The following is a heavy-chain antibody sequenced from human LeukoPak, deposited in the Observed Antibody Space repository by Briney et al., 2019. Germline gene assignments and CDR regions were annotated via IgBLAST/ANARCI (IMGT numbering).Heavy chain of an antibody. V-gene: IGHV3-30*03. CDR2: ISYDGSNK. D-gene: IGHD5-18*01. J-gene: IGHJ1*01. CDR1: GFTFSSYS. Sequence: GGSLRLSCAASGFTFSSYSMNWVRQAPGKGLEWVAVISYDGSNKYYADSVKGRFTISRDNSKNTLYLQMNSLRAEDTAVYYCARLRGRRYSDGPLGSLTPLADWGQGPLVTVSS. CDR3: ARLRGRRYSDGPLGSLTPLAD.